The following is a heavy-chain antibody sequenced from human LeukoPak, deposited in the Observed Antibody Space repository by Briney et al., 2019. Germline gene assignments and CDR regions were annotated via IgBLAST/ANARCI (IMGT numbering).Heavy chain of an antibody. Sequence: PSETLSLTCTVSRGSVSSVSYYRRWIRQPPGKGLEWSGCIYNSGSTNYNPSLKSRVTISVDTSKNQFSLKLSSVTAADTAVYYCARGTDFWSGYPIDYWGQGTLVTVSS. D-gene: IGHD3-3*01. CDR1: RGSVSSVSYY. J-gene: IGHJ4*02. V-gene: IGHV4-61*01. CDR2: IYNSGST. CDR3: ARGTDFWSGYPIDY.